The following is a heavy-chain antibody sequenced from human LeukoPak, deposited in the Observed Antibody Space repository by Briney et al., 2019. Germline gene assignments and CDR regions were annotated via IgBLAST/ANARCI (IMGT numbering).Heavy chain of an antibody. V-gene: IGHV4-59*01. CDR1: GGSINGYY. CDR2: IYYSGST. J-gene: IGHJ4*02. CDR3: ARSANWGRYYFDY. Sequence: PSETLSLTCTVSGGSINGYYWSWIRQPPGKGLEWIGYIYYSGSTNYNPSLKSRVTISVDTSKNQFSLKLSSVTAADTAVYYCARSANWGRYYFDYWGQGTLVTVSS. D-gene: IGHD7-27*01.